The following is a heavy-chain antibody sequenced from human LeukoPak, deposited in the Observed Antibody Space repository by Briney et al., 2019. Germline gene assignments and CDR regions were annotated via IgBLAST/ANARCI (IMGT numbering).Heavy chain of an antibody. D-gene: IGHD6-19*01. Sequence: PGGSLRLSCAASGFTFSSYAMSWVRQAPGKGLEWVSAISGSGGSTYYADSVKGRFTISRDNSKNTLYLQMNSLRAEDMAVYYCAKDLRQWLVVDYWGQGTLVTVSS. CDR2: ISGSGGST. V-gene: IGHV3-23*01. CDR1: GFTFSSYA. CDR3: AKDLRQWLVVDY. J-gene: IGHJ4*02.